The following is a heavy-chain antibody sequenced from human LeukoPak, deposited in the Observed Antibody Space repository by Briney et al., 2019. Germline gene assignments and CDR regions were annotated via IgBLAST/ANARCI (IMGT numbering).Heavy chain of an antibody. V-gene: IGHV3-7*03. Sequence: GGSLRLSCAASEFTFSGYWMSWVRQAPGKGLEWVANIEQDGSEKDYVDSVKGRFTISRDNAKNSLYLHMNSLRAEDTAVYYCARVPTYSYGPGWYFDLWGRGTLVTVSS. J-gene: IGHJ2*01. D-gene: IGHD5-18*01. CDR1: EFTFSGYW. CDR3: ARVPTYSYGPGWYFDL. CDR2: IEQDGSEK.